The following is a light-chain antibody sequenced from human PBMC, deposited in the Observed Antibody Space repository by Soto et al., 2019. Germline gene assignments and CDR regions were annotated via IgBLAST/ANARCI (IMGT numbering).Light chain of an antibody. CDR2: SAS. Sequence: DIQMTQSPSSVSASVGDRVTISCRASQGISSWLAWYQQKPGKAPSLLIYSASNRTTGIPARFSGSGSGTDFTLTISSLEPEDFAVYYCQQRGDWPPITFGQGTRLEIK. CDR3: QQRGDWPPIT. CDR1: QGISSW. J-gene: IGKJ5*01. V-gene: IGKV1-12*01.